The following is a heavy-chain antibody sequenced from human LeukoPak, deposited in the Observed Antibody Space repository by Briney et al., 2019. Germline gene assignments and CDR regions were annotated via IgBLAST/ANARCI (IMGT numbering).Heavy chain of an antibody. Sequence: GGSLRLSCAASGFTFSSYAMSWVRQAPGKGLEWVSAISGSGGSTYYADSVKGRFTISRDNSKNTLYLQMDSLRAEDTAVYYCAKELGSWYSSSSCPFDYWGQGTLVTVSS. CDR1: GFTFSSYA. D-gene: IGHD6-6*01. CDR3: AKELGSWYSSSSCPFDY. V-gene: IGHV3-23*01. J-gene: IGHJ4*02. CDR2: ISGSGGST.